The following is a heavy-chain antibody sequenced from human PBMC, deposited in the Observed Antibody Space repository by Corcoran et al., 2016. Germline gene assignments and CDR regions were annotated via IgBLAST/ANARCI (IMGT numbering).Heavy chain of an antibody. D-gene: IGHD6-13*01. V-gene: IGHV3-74*01. J-gene: IGHJ4*02. CDR2: INSDGSST. CDR1: GFTFSSYW. Sequence: EVQLVESGGGLVQPGGSLRLSCAASGFTFSSYWMHWVRQAPGKGLVWVSRINSDGSSTSYADSVKGRFTISRDNAKKALYLQMNSLRAEDTAVYYWASPMDRSSWYYLDYWGQGTLVTVAS. CDR3: ASPMDRSSWYYLDY.